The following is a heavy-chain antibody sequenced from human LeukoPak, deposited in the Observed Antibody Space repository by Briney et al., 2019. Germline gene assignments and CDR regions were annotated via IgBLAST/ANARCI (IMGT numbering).Heavy chain of an antibody. CDR2: INHSGST. CDR3: ATTSGWPVDAFDI. J-gene: IGHJ3*02. V-gene: IGHV4-34*01. CDR1: GGSFSGYY. Sequence: PSETLSLTCAVYGGSFSGYYWSWIRQPPGKGLEWMGEINHSGSTHYNPSLKTRVTISVDTSKNQFSLKLSSVTAADTAVYYCATTSGWPVDAFDIWGQGTMVTVSS. D-gene: IGHD6-19*01.